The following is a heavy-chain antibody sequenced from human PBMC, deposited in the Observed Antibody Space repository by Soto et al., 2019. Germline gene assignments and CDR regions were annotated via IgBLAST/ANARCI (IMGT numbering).Heavy chain of an antibody. V-gene: IGHV3-30*18. J-gene: IGHJ4*02. Sequence: GGSLRLSCAASVFTFNTFGMHWVRQAPGKGLEWVAVISYDGSDKYYSDSVRGRFTISRDNSMNTLYLQMNSLRTEDTAVYYCEKSQTFYCSSYHCYKYYFDYWGQGTLVPVSS. CDR1: VFTFNTFG. CDR2: ISYDGSDK. CDR3: EKSQTFYCSSYHCYKYYFDY. D-gene: IGHD2-2*01.